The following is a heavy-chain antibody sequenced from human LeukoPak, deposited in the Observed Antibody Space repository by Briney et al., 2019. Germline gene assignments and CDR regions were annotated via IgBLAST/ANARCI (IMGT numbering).Heavy chain of an antibody. Sequence: SETLSLTCTVSGGSISSSSYYWGWIRQPPGKGLEWIGSIYYSGSTYYNPSLKSRVTISVDTSKNQFSLKLSSVTAADTAVYYFARQLGYCSSTSCYADKVDYWGQGTLVTVSS. V-gene: IGHV4-39*01. CDR3: ARQLGYCSSTSCYADKVDY. D-gene: IGHD2-2*01. CDR2: IYYSGST. J-gene: IGHJ4*02. CDR1: GGSISSSSYY.